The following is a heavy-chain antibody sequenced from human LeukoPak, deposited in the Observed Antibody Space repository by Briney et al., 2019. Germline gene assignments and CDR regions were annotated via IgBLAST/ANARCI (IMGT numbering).Heavy chain of an antibody. Sequence: SETLSLTCTVSGGSFSSRSNYWAWIRQPPGKGLEWIGSLYYNGDIRSNPSLKSRVTMSMDTSKNQCSLKLKSVAAADTAIYFCARGYTNGVNQEEWLDPWGQGTLVIVSS. J-gene: IGHJ5*02. D-gene: IGHD2-8*01. CDR3: ARGYTNGVNQEEWLDP. CDR1: GGSFSSRSNY. V-gene: IGHV4-39*07. CDR2: LYYNGDI.